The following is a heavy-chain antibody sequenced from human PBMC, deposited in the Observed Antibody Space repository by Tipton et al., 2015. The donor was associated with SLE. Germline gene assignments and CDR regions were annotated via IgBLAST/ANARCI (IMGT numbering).Heavy chain of an antibody. CDR3: ASYSSPYFDY. J-gene: IGHJ4*02. D-gene: IGHD6-6*01. V-gene: IGHV4-59*06. Sequence: GLVKPSETLSLTCTVSGGSISSHYWSWIRQPPGKGLEWIGYIYYSGSTYYNPSLKSRVTISIDTSKNQFSLKLSSVTAADTAVYYCASYSSPYFDYWGQGTLVTVSS. CDR2: IYYSGST. CDR1: GGSISSHY.